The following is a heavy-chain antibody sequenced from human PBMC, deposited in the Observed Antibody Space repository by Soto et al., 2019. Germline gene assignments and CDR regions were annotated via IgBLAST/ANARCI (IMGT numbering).Heavy chain of an antibody. V-gene: IGHV3-21*01. CDR3: ARDQLSSSWDYYYYYGMDV. CDR1: AFTFSSYS. CDR2: ISSSSSYI. D-gene: IGHD6-13*01. Sequence: PGGSLRLSCAASAFTFSSYSMNWVRQAPGKGLEWVSSISSSSSYIYYADSVKGRFTISRDNAKNSLYLQTNSLRAEDTAVYYCARDQLSSSWDYYYYYGMDVWGQGTTVTVSS. J-gene: IGHJ6*02.